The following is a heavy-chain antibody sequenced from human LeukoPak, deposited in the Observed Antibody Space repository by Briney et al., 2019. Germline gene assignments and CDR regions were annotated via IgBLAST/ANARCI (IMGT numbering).Heavy chain of an antibody. V-gene: IGHV3-23*01. D-gene: IGHD6-19*01. J-gene: IGHJ4*02. CDR3: AKDRPPGSGWYYFDY. CDR1: GFTFSSYA. CDR2: ISGSGAT. Sequence: PGGSLRLSCAASGFTFSSYATSWVRQAPGKGLEWLSAISGSGATYYADSVKGRFTISRDNSKNTLYLQLNGLRAEDAAVYFCAKDRPPGSGWYYFDYWGQGTLVTVSS.